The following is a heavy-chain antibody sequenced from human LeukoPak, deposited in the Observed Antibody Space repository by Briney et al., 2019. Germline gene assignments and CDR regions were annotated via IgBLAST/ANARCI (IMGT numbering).Heavy chain of an antibody. D-gene: IGHD5-18*01. V-gene: IGHV1-3*04. J-gene: IGHJ6*02. Sequence: GASVKVSCKASGYTLTSHVIHWVRQAPGPRLDWMGWIDTANGNTQNSQNFQGRVTITRDTSASTAYVELSSLRSEDTAVYYCARGVGYNYGLYYQYGMDVWGQGTTVTVSS. CDR2: IDTANGNT. CDR1: GYTLTSHV. CDR3: ARGVGYNYGLYYQYGMDV.